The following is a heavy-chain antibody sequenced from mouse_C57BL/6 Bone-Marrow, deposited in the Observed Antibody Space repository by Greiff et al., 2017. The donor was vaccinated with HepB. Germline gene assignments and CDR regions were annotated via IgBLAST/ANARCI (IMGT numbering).Heavy chain of an antibody. D-gene: IGHD2-3*01. CDR1: GFNIKDDY. CDR3: TTMMVTRKVGYFDY. CDR2: IDPENGDT. Sequence: VQLKESGAELVRPGASVKLSCTASGFNIKDDYMHWVKQRPEQGLEWIGWIDPENGDTEYASKFQGKATITAVTSSNTAYLQLSSLTSEDTAVYYCTTMMVTRKVGYFDYWGQGTTLTVSS. J-gene: IGHJ2*01. V-gene: IGHV14-4*01.